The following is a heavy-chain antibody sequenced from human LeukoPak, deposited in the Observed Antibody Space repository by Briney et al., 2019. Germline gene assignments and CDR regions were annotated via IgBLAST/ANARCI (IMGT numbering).Heavy chain of an antibody. J-gene: IGHJ4*02. D-gene: IGHD1-26*01. Sequence: QPGGSLRLSCAASGFTFSTYAMHWVRQAPGKGLEWVSATSTSGGSAYYADSVKGRFTISRDNSKNTLYLQMDSLRADDTAVYYCARYSGSYYYPPAWDLWGQGTLVTVSS. CDR1: GFTFSTYA. CDR3: ARYSGSYYYPPAWDL. V-gene: IGHV3-23*01. CDR2: TSTSGGSA.